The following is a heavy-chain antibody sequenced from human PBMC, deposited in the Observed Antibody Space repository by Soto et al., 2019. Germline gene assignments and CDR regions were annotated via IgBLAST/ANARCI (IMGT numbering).Heavy chain of an antibody. V-gene: IGHV4-31*03. D-gene: IGHD1-1*01. CDR1: GVSISSGGYY. CDR2: IYYTGST. J-gene: IGHJ3*02. Sequence: PSETLSLTCTVSGVSISSGGYYWSWIRQHPGKCLEWIGYIYYTGSTYYNPSLKSRVTMSLDTSKNQFSLKLSSVTVADTAVYYCARGSQLERDAFDIWGQGTMVTVSS. CDR3: ARGSQLERDAFDI.